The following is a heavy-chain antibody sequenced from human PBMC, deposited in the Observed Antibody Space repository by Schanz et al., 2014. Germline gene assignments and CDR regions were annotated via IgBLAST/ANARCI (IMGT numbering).Heavy chain of an antibody. D-gene: IGHD4-17*01. V-gene: IGHV1-46*01. CDR3: ARGYGDSPTDF. Sequence: QVQLVQSGTEVKKPGASMKISCKAFGYYFGGFGISWVRQAPGQGLEWMGMINPSGGSTTYAQKFQGRVTMTRDTSTSTVYMELSSLRSEDTAVYYCARGYGDSPTDFWGQGTLVTVSS. J-gene: IGHJ4*02. CDR1: GYYFGGFG. CDR2: INPSGGST.